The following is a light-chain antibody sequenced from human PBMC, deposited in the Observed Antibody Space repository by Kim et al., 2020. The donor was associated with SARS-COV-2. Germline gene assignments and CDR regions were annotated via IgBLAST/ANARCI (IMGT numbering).Light chain of an antibody. J-gene: IGKJ4*01. CDR3: QQYNNWPPRTT. V-gene: IGKV3-15*01. CDR1: QSVSSN. Sequence: EIVMTQSPATLSVSPGERATLSCRASQSVSSNLAWYQQKPGQAPRLLIYGASTRATGIPASFSGSGSGTEFTLTISSLQSEDFAVYYCQQYNNWPPRTTFGGGTKLEI. CDR2: GAS.